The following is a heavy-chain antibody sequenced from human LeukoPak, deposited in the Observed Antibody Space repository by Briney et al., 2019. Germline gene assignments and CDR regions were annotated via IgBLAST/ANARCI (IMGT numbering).Heavy chain of an antibody. CDR2: ISSSGGNT. D-gene: IGHD1-26*01. V-gene: IGHV3-23*01. CDR1: GFTFSNYV. J-gene: IGHJ4*02. Sequence: TGGSLILSCAASGFTFSNYVMSWVRQAPGKGLEWVSSISSSGGNTYYADSVKGRFIISRDNSKNTLYLQMNSLRAEDTALYYCAEEVGNTYPTFDYWGQGTLVTVSS. CDR3: AEEVGNTYPTFDY.